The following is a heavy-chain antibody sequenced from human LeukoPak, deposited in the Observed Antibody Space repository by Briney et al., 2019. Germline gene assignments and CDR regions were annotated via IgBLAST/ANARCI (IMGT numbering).Heavy chain of an antibody. Sequence: GGSLRLSCAASGFTFSSYAMHWVRQAPGKGLEWVAVISYDGSNKYYADSVKGRFTISRDNSKNTLYLQMNSLRAEDTAVYYCARDFAMGSRNWLDPWGQGTLVTVSS. CDR3: ARDFAMGSRNWLDP. CDR1: GFTFSSYA. V-gene: IGHV3-30-3*01. D-gene: IGHD6-13*01. J-gene: IGHJ5*02. CDR2: ISYDGSNK.